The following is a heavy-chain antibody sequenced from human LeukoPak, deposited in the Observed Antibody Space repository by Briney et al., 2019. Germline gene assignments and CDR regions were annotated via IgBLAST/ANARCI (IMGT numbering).Heavy chain of an antibody. CDR1: GFPFSRYW. J-gene: IGHJ4*02. V-gene: IGHV3-7*04. CDR2: IKPDGSEK. Sequence: PGGSLRLSCAASGFPFSRYWMSWVRQAPGKGLEWVANIKPDGSEKHYVDSLKGRFTFSRDNAKNSLYLQMNGLRAEDMAVYYCARLAAGSDYFDYWGQGTLVTVSS. D-gene: IGHD6-13*01. CDR3: ARLAAGSDYFDY.